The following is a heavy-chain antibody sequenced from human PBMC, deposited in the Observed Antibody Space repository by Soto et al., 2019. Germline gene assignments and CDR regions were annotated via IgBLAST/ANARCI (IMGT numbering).Heavy chain of an antibody. J-gene: IGHJ4*02. CDR1: GYTFSTCG. Sequence: ASVKVSCKASGYTFSTCGISCVLQSPVQGLEWMGWISGYNGDTNYAQKVQGRLTMTTDTSTRTAYMELRSLRSDDTAVYYCARDRQLAAAGTFFDYWGQGTLVTVSS. V-gene: IGHV1-18*01. CDR2: ISGYNGDT. CDR3: ARDRQLAAAGTFFDY. D-gene: IGHD6-13*01.